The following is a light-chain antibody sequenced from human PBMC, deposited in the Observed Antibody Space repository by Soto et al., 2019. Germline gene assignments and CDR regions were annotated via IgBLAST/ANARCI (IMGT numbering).Light chain of an antibody. CDR1: QGISNY. Sequence: DIQMTQSPSSLSASVGDRVTITCRASQGISNYLAWYQQKPGTVPKLLISAASTLQTGVPSRFSGVGSGTDFTLTISSLQPEDVATYYCQKYNSAPWTFGQGTKVDIK. V-gene: IGKV1-27*01. J-gene: IGKJ1*01. CDR3: QKYNSAPWT. CDR2: AAS.